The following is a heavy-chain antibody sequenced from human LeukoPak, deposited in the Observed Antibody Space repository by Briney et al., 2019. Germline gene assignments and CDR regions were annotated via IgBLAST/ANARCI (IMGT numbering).Heavy chain of an antibody. CDR1: GFTFSSYG. J-gene: IGHJ4*02. CDR3: AKICLTSVVRGVTPFDY. CDR2: ISYDGSNK. V-gene: IGHV3-30*18. Sequence: GRSLRLSCAASGFTFSSYGMHWVRQAPGKGLEWVAVISYDGSNKYYADSVKGRFTISRDNSKNTLYLQMNSLRAEDTAVYYCAKICLTSVVRGVTPFDYWGQGTLVTVSS. D-gene: IGHD3-10*01.